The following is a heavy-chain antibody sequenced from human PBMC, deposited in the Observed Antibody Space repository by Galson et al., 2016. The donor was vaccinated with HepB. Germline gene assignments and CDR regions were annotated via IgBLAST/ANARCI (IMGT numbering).Heavy chain of an antibody. CDR3: ARHALRYFDWHTHLRGLDI. Sequence: SVKVSCKASGYTFSNYEIHWVRQAPGQKFEWMGWINGGRGDTKVSQKFQGRVTITTDTSANTAYLELNSLRSEEPAVYFCARHALRYFDWHTHLRGLDIWGQGATVIVSS. D-gene: IGHD3-9*01. V-gene: IGHV1-3*01. J-gene: IGHJ3*02. CDR1: GYTFSNYE. CDR2: INGGRGDT.